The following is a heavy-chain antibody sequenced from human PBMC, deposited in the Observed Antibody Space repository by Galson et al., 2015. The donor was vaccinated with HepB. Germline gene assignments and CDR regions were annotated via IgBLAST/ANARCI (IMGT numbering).Heavy chain of an antibody. CDR2: ITSSSPLT. Sequence: SLRLSCAASGFTFRKYYMSWIRQAPGKGLEWISSITSSSPLTNYADSVKGRFTISRDDAKNSLYLQMNDLRAEDTAIYYCAREYFYGLDVWGQGTTVTVSS. V-gene: IGHV3-11*06. J-gene: IGHJ6*02. CDR1: GFTFRKYY. CDR3: AREYFYGLDV.